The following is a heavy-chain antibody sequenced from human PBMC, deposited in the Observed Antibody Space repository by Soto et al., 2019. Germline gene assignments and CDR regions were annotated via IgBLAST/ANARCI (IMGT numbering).Heavy chain of an antibody. CDR1: GGSISSGGYY. D-gene: IGHD6-13*01. CDR3: AREAAAGNVVNWFDP. V-gene: IGHV4-31*03. CDR2: IYYSGST. J-gene: IGHJ5*02. Sequence: SETLSLTCTVSGGSISSGGYYWSWIRQHPGKGLEWIGYIYYSGSTYYNPSLKSRVTISVDTSKNQFSLKLSSVTAADTAVYYCAREAAAGNVVNWFDPWGQGTLVTVSS.